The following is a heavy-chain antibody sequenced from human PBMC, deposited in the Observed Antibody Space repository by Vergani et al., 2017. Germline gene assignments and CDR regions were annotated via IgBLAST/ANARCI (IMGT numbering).Heavy chain of an antibody. V-gene: IGHV3-23*01. Sequence: EVQLLESGGGLVQPGGSLRLSCAASGFTFSSYAMSWVRQAPGKGLEWVSAISGSGGSTYYADSVKGRFTMSRENSKNTLYLQMNSLRAEDTAVYYCAKDLFCRDGYNVMDWFNPWGQGTLVTVSS. D-gene: IGHD5-24*01. CDR3: AKDLFCRDGYNVMDWFNP. J-gene: IGHJ5*02. CDR1: GFTFSSYA. CDR2: ISGSGGST.